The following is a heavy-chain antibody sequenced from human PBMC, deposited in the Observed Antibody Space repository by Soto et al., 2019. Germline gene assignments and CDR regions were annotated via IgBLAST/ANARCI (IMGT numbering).Heavy chain of an antibody. CDR2: INWDDDK. J-gene: IGHJ4*02. CDR3: AHRRNFYNNSGLDY. Sequence: QITLKESGPTLVKPTQTLTLTCTLSGSSLSTSGVGVSWIRQPPGKALEWLAQINWDDDKRFSPSLQSRLTITKDTSKDQLVLKMTNMNPVDTATYYCAHRRNFYNNSGLDYWGQGTLVTVSS. D-gene: IGHD3-22*01. CDR1: GSSLSTSGVG. V-gene: IGHV2-5*02.